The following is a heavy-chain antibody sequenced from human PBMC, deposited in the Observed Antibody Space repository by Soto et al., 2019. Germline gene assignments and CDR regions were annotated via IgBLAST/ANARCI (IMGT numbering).Heavy chain of an antibody. Sequence: GASVKVSCKASGYTFTSYYMHWVRQAPGQGLEWMGIINPSGGSTSYAQKFQGRVTMTRDTSTSTVYMELSSLRSEDTAVYYCARSTEERVLLWFGELLGFDPWGQGTLVTVSS. CDR1: GYTFTSYY. J-gene: IGHJ5*02. CDR3: ARSTEERVLLWFGELLGFDP. CDR2: INPSGGST. D-gene: IGHD3-10*01. V-gene: IGHV1-46*03.